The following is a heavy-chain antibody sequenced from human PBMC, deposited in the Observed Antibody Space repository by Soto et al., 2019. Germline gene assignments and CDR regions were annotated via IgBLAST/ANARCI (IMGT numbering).Heavy chain of an antibody. V-gene: IGHV4-39*01. CDR3: ARPSSPYDYVWGSYRRSLAYFDY. D-gene: IGHD3-16*02. CDR2: IYYSGST. CDR1: GVSISSSSYY. J-gene: IGHJ4*02. Sequence: LXLTCTVSGVSISSSSYYWGWIRQPPGKGLEWIWSIYYSGSTYYNPSLKSRATISVDTSKNQFSLKLSSVTAADTAVYYCARPSSPYDYVWGSYRRSLAYFDYWGQGTLVTVSS.